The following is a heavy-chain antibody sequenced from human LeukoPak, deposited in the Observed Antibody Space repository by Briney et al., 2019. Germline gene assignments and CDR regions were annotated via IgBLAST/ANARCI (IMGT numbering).Heavy chain of an antibody. D-gene: IGHD6-19*01. CDR3: AKDLDYSSGWYSDYYGMDV. CDR2: ISYDGSNK. J-gene: IGHJ6*02. Sequence: GRSLRLPCAASGFTFSSYGMHWVRQAPGKGLEWVAVISYDGSNKYYADSVKGRFTISRDNSKNTLYLQMNSLRAEDTAVYYCAKDLDYSSGWYSDYYGMDVWGQGTTVTVSS. V-gene: IGHV3-30*18. CDR1: GFTFSSYG.